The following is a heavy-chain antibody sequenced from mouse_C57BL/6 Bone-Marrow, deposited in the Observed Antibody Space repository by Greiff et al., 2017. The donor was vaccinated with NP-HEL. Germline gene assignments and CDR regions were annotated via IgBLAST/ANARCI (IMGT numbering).Heavy chain of an antibody. J-gene: IGHJ4*01. Sequence: VQLQQSGAELARPGASVKLSCKASGYTFTSYGISWVKQRTGQGLEWIGEIYPRSGSTYYNEKFKGKAPLTVDKSSSTAYMLLSSLTSEDSAVYFCARAHSITTVVPLAMDYWGQGTSVTVSS. D-gene: IGHD1-1*01. V-gene: IGHV1-81*01. CDR2: IYPRSGST. CDR3: ARAHSITTVVPLAMDY. CDR1: GYTFTSYG.